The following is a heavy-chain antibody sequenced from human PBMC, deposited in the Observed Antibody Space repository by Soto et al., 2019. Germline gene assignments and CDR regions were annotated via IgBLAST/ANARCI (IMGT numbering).Heavy chain of an antibody. Sequence: EVQLLESGGGLVQPGGSLRLSCAASGFTFSNYAMTWVRQAPGKGLEWVSVITGSGGGTYVDSVKGRFTISRDNSKKTVYLQMNSLRAEATAVYYCAKRTITAAGFDYWGQGTLVNVSS. J-gene: IGHJ4*02. V-gene: IGHV3-23*01. CDR1: GFTFSNYA. D-gene: IGHD6-13*01. CDR2: ITGSGGGT. CDR3: AKRTITAAGFDY.